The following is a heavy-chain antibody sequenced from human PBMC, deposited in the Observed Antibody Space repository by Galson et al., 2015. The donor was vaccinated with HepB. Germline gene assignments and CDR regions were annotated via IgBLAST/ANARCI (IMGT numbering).Heavy chain of an antibody. CDR3: AKDITLDYSNYRGSYYYYYMDV. V-gene: IGHV3-9*01. D-gene: IGHD4-11*01. Sequence: SLRLSCAASGFTFDDYAMRWVRQAPGEGLEWVSGISWNSGSIGYADSVKGRFTISRDNAKNSLYLQMNSLRAEDTALYYCAKDITLDYSNYRGSYYYYYMDVWGKGTTVTVSS. CDR2: ISWNSGSI. J-gene: IGHJ6*03. CDR1: GFTFDDYA.